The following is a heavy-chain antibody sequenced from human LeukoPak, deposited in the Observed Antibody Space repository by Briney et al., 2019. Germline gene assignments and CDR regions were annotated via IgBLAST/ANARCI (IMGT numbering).Heavy chain of an antibody. CDR1: GGSINSGNYY. D-gene: IGHD6-6*01. J-gene: IGHJ4*02. CDR2: IYYSGST. V-gene: IGHV4-39*01. Sequence: PSETLSLTCSVSGGSINSGNYYWGWIRQPPAKGLEWIGTIYYSGSTFYSPSLKSRVTISVDTSKNQFSLKLSSVTAADTAVYYCATSRIRAAPFDYWGQGTLVTVSS. CDR3: ATSRIRAAPFDY.